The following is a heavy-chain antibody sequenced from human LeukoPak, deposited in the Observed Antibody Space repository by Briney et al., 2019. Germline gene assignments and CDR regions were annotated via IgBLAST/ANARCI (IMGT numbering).Heavy chain of an antibody. Sequence: PGGSLRLSCAASGFTFSSYSMSWVRQAPGKGLEWVSVIYSGGSTYYADSVKGRFTISRDNSKNTLYLQMNSLRAEDTAVYYCAREGYGDLAFDIWGQGTMVTVSS. V-gene: IGHV3-66*01. J-gene: IGHJ3*02. CDR2: IYSGGST. CDR1: GFTFSSYS. D-gene: IGHD4-17*01. CDR3: AREGYGDLAFDI.